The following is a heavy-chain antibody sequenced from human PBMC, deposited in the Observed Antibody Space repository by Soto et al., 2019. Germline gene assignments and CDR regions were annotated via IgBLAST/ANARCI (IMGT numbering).Heavy chain of an antibody. J-gene: IGHJ4*02. D-gene: IGHD3-3*01. Sequence: ESGGGVVQPGRSLRLSCAASGFTFSSYGMHWVRQAPGKGLEWVAVIWYDGSNKYYADSVKGRFTISRDNSKNTLYLQMNSLRAEDTAVYYCARTYYDFWSGPDYWGQGTLVTVSS. CDR2: IWYDGSNK. CDR1: GFTFSSYG. V-gene: IGHV3-33*01. CDR3: ARTYYDFWSGPDY.